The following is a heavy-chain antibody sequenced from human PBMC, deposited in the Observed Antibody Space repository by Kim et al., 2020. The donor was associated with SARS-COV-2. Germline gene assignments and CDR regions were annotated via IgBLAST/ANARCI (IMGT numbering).Heavy chain of an antibody. CDR3: AGGFRHGWEFGYA. J-gene: IGHJ5*02. V-gene: IGHV4-34*01. D-gene: IGHD5-12*01. CDR2: VTNTGST. Sequence: SETLSLTCDVYGGSISDYFLTWVRQPPGQGLEWVGEVTNTGSTYYNASLSSRVTISADTSKKHISLTLTPVTAADSAVYYCAGGFRHGWEFGYAWGQGTLVTVSS. CDR1: GGSISDYF.